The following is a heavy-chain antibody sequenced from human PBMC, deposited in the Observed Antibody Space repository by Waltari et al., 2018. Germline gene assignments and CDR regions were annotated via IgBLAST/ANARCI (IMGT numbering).Heavy chain of an antibody. Sequence: QVQLQESGPGLVKPSETLSLTCTVSGGSISSHYWSWIRQPPGKGLEWIGYIYYSGSTNYNPSLKSRVSISVDTSKNQFYLKLSSVTAADTAVYYCAKWKYAMDVWGQGTTVTVSS. V-gene: IGHV4-59*11. D-gene: IGHD1-1*01. CDR2: IYYSGST. CDR3: AKWKYAMDV. CDR1: GGSISSHY. J-gene: IGHJ6*02.